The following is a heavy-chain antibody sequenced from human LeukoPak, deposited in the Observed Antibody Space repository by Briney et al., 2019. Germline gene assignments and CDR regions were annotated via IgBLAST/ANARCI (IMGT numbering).Heavy chain of an antibody. Sequence: GGSLRLSCAASGFTFSSYGMHWVRQAPGKGLEWVAFIRYDGSNKYYADSVKGRFTISRDNSKNTLYLQMNSLRPDDTAVYYCAKDRLKYLLLGIDFWGQGALVTVSS. CDR3: AKDRLKYLLLGIDF. D-gene: IGHD3-10*01. CDR2: IRYDGSNK. V-gene: IGHV3-30*02. CDR1: GFTFSSYG. J-gene: IGHJ4*02.